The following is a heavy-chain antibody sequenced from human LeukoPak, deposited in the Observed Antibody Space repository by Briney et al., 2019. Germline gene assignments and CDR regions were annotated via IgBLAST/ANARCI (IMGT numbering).Heavy chain of an antibody. D-gene: IGHD1-1*01. Sequence: GGSLRLSCAASGFTFSSYEMNWVRQAPGKGLEWVSYISSSSSYTNYADSVKGRFTISRDNAKNSLYLQMNSLRAEDTAVYYCARGYNWNDPADYWGQGTLVTVSS. CDR1: GFTFSSYE. CDR3: ARGYNWNDPADY. V-gene: IGHV3-21*05. J-gene: IGHJ4*02. CDR2: ISSSSSYT.